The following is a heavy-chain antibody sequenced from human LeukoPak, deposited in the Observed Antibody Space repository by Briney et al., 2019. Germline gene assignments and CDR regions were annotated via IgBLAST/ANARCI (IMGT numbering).Heavy chain of an antibody. CDR2: TSAYNVNT. V-gene: IGHV1-18*01. CDR3: ARDFAYCGGDCYPRFGYFQH. D-gene: IGHD2-21*02. Sequence: ASVKVSCKASGYTFTSYGISWVRQAPGQGLEWMGWTSAYNVNTNYAQKLQGRVTMTTDTSTSTAYKELRSLRSDDTAVYYCARDFAYCGGDCYPRFGYFQHWGQGTLVTVSS. J-gene: IGHJ1*01. CDR1: GYTFTSYG.